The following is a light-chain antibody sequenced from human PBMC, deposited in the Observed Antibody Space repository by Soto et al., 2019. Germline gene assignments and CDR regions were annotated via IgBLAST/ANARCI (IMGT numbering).Light chain of an antibody. CDR2: GAS. CDR1: QSVSSN. V-gene: IGKV3-15*01. Sequence: EIVMTQSPATLSVSPGERATLSCRASQSVSSNLAWNQQKPGQDPRLLIYGASTMSTGIPARFSGSGSGTEFTLTISSLQSEDFAVYYCQHYNNWPPITFGQGTRLEIK. J-gene: IGKJ5*01. CDR3: QHYNNWPPIT.